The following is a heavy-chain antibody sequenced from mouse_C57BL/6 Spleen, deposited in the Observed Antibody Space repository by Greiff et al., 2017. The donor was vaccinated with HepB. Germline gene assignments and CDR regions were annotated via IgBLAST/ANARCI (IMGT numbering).Heavy chain of an antibody. CDR1: GFTFSSYA. CDR3: TRAASTPRYFDV. V-gene: IGHV5-9-1*02. Sequence: EVQRVESGEGLVKPGGSLKLSCAASGFTFSSYAMSWVRQTPEKRLEWVAYISSGGDYIYYADTVKGRFPISRDNARNTLYLQMSSLKSEDTAMYYCTRAASTPRYFDVWGTGTTVTVSS. CDR2: ISSGGDYI. J-gene: IGHJ1*03. D-gene: IGHD6-2*01.